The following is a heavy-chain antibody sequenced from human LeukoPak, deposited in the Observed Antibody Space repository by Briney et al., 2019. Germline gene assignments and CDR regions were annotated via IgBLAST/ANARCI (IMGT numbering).Heavy chain of an antibody. CDR2: MNPNSGNT. CDR1: GYTFTSYD. J-gene: IGHJ4*02. CDR3: ARGRAVAGPFGY. V-gene: IGHV1-8*01. Sequence: ASVKVSCKASGYTFTSYDINWVRQATGQGLEWMGWMNPNSGNTGYAQKFQGRVTMTRNTSISTAYMELSSLRSEDTAVYYCARGRAVAGPFGYWGQGTLVTVSS. D-gene: IGHD6-19*01.